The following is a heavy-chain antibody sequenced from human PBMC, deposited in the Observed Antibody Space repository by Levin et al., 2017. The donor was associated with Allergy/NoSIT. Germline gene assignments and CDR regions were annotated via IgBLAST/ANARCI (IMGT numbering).Heavy chain of an antibody. D-gene: IGHD3-10*01. CDR1: GFTFDDYA. J-gene: IGHJ3*02. CDR3: ARDNIGLPDAFDI. V-gene: IGHV3-9*01. CDR2: ISWNSGSI. Sequence: PGGSLRLSCAASGFTFDDYAMHWVRQAPGKGLEWVSCISWNSGSIGYADSVKGRFTISRDNAKNSLYLQMNSLRTEDTALYYCARDNIGLPDAFDIWGQGTMVIVSS.